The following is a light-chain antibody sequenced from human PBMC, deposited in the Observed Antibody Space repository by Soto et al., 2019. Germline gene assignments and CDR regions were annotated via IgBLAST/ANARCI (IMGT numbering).Light chain of an antibody. CDR1: SSDVGGYNY. CDR3: CSYAGSYTS. Sequence: QSALTQPRSVSGSPGQSVTISCTGTSSDVGGYNYVSWYQQHPGKAPKLMIYDVSKRPSGVPDRFSGSKSGNTASLTISGLQAEDEADYYCCSYAGSYTSFGGGTKLTV. V-gene: IGLV2-11*01. CDR2: DVS. J-gene: IGLJ2*01.